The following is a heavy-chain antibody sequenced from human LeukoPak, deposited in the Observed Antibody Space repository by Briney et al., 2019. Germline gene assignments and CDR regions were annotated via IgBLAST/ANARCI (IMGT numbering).Heavy chain of an antibody. D-gene: IGHD5-24*01. CDR2: IYYSGST. CDR1: GGSISSYY. V-gene: IGHV4-59*01. CDR3: ARGVEPSGGDGYNYDY. Sequence: SETLSLTCTVSGGSISSYYWSWIRQPPGKGLEWIGYIYYSGSTNYNPSLKSRVTISVGTSKNQFSLKLSSVTAADTAMYYCARGVEPSGGDGYNYDYWGQGTLVAVSS. J-gene: IGHJ4*02.